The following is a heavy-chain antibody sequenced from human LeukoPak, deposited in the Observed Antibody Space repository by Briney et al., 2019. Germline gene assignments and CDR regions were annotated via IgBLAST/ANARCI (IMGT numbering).Heavy chain of an antibody. J-gene: IGHJ6*03. V-gene: IGHV6-1*01. D-gene: IGHD6-13*01. CDR2: TYYRSKWYN. CDR3: ARVGKRMAAAGDYYFYMDV. Sequence: SQTLSLTCAISGDSVSSNSAAWNWIRQSPSRGLEWLGRTYYRSKWYNDYAVSVKSRITINPDTSKNHFALQLNSVTPEDTAVYYCARVGKRMAAAGDYYFYMDVWGKGTTVTISS. CDR1: GDSVSSNSAA.